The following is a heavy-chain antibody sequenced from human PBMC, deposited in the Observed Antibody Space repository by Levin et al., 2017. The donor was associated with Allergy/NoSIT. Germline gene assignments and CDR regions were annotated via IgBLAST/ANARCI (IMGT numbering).Heavy chain of an antibody. CDR3: AKDTPADSSGWYYFDY. J-gene: IGHJ4*02. CDR1: GFTFDDYT. Sequence: GGSLRLSCAASGFTFDDYTMHWVRQAPGKGLEWVSLISWDGGSTYYADSVKGRFTISRDNSKNSLYLQMNSLRTEDTALYYCAKDTPADSSGWYYFDYWGQGTLVTVSS. CDR2: ISWDGGST. V-gene: IGHV3-43*01. D-gene: IGHD6-19*01.